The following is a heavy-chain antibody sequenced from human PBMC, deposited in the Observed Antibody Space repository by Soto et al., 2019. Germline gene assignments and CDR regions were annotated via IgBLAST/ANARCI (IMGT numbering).Heavy chain of an antibody. J-gene: IGHJ6*02. D-gene: IGHD6-13*01. V-gene: IGHV1-18*01. CDR3: ARSYSSPRGYYYYGMDV. CDR1: GYTFTSYG. CDR2: ISAYNGNT. Sequence: EASVKVSCKASGYTFTSYGISWVRQAPGQGLEWMGWISAYNGNTNYAQKLQGRVTMTTDTSTSTAYMELRSLRSDDTAVYYCARSYSSPRGYYYYGMDVWGQGTTVTVSS.